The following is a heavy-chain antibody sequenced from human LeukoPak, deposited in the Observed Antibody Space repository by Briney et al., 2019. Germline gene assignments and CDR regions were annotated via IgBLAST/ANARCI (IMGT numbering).Heavy chain of an antibody. CDR1: GFSFSNDS. V-gene: IGHV3-21*01. D-gene: IGHD3-9*01. Sequence: GGSLRLSCAASGFSFSNDSMNWVRQPPGKGLEWVSSISSSSKYIYYADSVKGRFTISRDNAKNSLYLQMNNLRAEDSAVYYCATGAYYDILTGAGDAFDIWGQGTMVTVSS. CDR2: ISSSSKYI. CDR3: ATGAYYDILTGAGDAFDI. J-gene: IGHJ3*02.